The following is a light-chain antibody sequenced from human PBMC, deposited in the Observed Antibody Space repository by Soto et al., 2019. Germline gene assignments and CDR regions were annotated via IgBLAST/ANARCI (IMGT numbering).Light chain of an antibody. Sequence: EVVMTQSKLSLPVTLGQPASISCMPHHSLVHSDGIAYFSWFQQRPGRSPRRLIYKVSNRDSGVPARFSGSGSGTDFALKISRVEAEDVGVYYCMQGTHWPITFGQGRLLEIK. CDR3: MQGTHWPIT. J-gene: IGKJ5*01. CDR2: KVS. CDR1: HSLVHSDGIAY. V-gene: IGKV2-30*02.